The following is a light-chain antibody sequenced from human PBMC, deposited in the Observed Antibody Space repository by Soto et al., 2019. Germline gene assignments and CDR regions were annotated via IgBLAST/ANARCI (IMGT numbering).Light chain of an antibody. Sequence: EIVMTQSPATVSVSPGERVTLSCRASQSVSSNLAWYQQKPGQAPRLLIYGASTRATDIPVRFSGSGSGTDLTLTISRLEPEDFAVYYCQQYGGLPTFGQGTKV. J-gene: IGKJ1*01. CDR3: QQYGGLPT. CDR2: GAS. CDR1: QSVSSN. V-gene: IGKV3-15*01.